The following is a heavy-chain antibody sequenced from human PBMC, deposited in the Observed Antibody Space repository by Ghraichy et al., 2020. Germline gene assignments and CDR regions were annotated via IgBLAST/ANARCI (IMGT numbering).Heavy chain of an antibody. CDR1: GGSISRFY. Sequence: SETLSLTCTVPGGSISRFYWSWIRQPPGKGLEWIGYIYYSGNTNYNPSLKSRVTISVDTSKNQFSLKLTSVTAADTAVYYCARGYCSGASCYFPPGRYWGQGTLVTVSS. CDR2: IYYSGNT. D-gene: IGHD2-15*01. J-gene: IGHJ4*02. V-gene: IGHV4-59*01. CDR3: ARGYCSGASCYFPPGRY.